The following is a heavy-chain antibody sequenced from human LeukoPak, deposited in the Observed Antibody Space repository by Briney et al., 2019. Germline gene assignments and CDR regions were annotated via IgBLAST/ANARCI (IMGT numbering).Heavy chain of an antibody. CDR1: GGSISGYY. Sequence: SETLSLTCTVSGGSISGYYWSWIRQPPGKGLEWFGYIYYSGSTKYNPSLKSRVTMSVDTSRNQLSLKLSSETAADTAVYYCARGGLENGYHSNDGFDIWGQGTMVTVSS. J-gene: IGHJ3*02. V-gene: IGHV4-59*01. D-gene: IGHD3-22*01. CDR2: IYYSGST. CDR3: ARGGLENGYHSNDGFDI.